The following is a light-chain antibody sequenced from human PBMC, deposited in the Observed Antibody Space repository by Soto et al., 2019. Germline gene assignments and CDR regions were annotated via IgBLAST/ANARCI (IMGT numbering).Light chain of an antibody. CDR1: SGSVSTSYF. CDR3: VLYMGSAIVL. CDR2: STN. J-gene: IGLJ2*01. Sequence: QTVVTQEPSFSVSPGGTVTLTCGLSSGSVSTSYFPSRYQQTPGQAPRTLIYSTNTRSSGVPDRFSGSILGNKAALTITGAQADDESDYYCVLYMGSAIVLFGGGTKLTVL. V-gene: IGLV8-61*01.